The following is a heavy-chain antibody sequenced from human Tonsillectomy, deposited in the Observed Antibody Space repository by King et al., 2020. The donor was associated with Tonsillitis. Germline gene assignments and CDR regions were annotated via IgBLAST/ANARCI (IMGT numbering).Heavy chain of an antibody. Sequence: QLVQSGTEVKKPGESLRISCEASGYSFTNYWINWVRQMPGKGLEWMGRNDSSDSYTNYNPSFQGHVTISTDKSISVAYLQWSSLEAADTAMYYCARGSSNDFWSGYSFDYWGQGTLVTVSS. V-gene: IGHV5-10-1*03. CDR1: GYSFTNYW. CDR2: NDSSDSYT. D-gene: IGHD3-3*01. CDR3: ARGSSNDFWSGYSFDY. J-gene: IGHJ4*02.